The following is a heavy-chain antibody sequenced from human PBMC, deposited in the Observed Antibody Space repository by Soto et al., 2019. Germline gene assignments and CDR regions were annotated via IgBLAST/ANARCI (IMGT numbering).Heavy chain of an antibody. J-gene: IGHJ4*02. CDR3: ARLRILPGALRSCDY. V-gene: IGHV5-51*01. CDR1: GYRFTSYW. Sequence: GESLKISCQASGYRFTSYWIAWVRQMPGKGLEWMGVIYPDDSDTKYSPSFQGQVTISADESISTAYLQWGNLKASDTAIYYCARLRILPGALRSCDYWGTGTLVTGS. CDR2: IYPDDSDT. D-gene: IGHD1-26*01.